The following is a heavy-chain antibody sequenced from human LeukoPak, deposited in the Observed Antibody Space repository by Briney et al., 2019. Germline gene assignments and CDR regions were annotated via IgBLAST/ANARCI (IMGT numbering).Heavy chain of an antibody. Sequence: LRLSCAASGFTVSSNYFAWIRQPPGKGLEWIGYIYYSGSTYYNPSLKSRVTISVDTSKNQFSLKLSSVTAADTAVYYCARVDVAATIGAFDIWGQGTMVTVSS. V-gene: IGHV4-30-4*08. CDR3: ARVDVAATIGAFDI. D-gene: IGHD5-12*01. J-gene: IGHJ3*02. CDR1: GFTVSSNYFA. CDR2: IYYSGST.